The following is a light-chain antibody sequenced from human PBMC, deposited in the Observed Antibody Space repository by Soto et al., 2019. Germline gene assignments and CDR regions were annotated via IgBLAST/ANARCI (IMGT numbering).Light chain of an antibody. V-gene: IGLV2-14*01. Sequence: QSALTQPASVSGSPGQSITISCTGTIDDIVTYNYVSWYQQHPGKVPKLLIYEVTKRPSGVSNRFSGSKSGNTASLTISGLQDEDEADYYCSSYTTSSTLVFGEGTKVTVL. CDR1: IDDIVTYNY. CDR2: EVT. J-gene: IGLJ2*01. CDR3: SSYTTSSTLV.